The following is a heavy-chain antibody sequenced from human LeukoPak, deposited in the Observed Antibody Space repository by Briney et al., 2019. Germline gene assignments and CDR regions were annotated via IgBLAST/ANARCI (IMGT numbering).Heavy chain of an antibody. CDR2: INYSGST. CDR1: GGSFSTYY. J-gene: IGHJ4*02. Sequence: SETLSLTCTVSGGSFSTYYWSWIRQPPGKGLEWIGYINYSGSTTYSPSLKSRVTISVDTSKSQFSLKLSSVTAADTAGYYCARGKKPGLGGAPAYWGQGTLVPV. D-gene: IGHD3-16*01. V-gene: IGHV4-59*01. CDR3: ARGKKPGLGGAPAY.